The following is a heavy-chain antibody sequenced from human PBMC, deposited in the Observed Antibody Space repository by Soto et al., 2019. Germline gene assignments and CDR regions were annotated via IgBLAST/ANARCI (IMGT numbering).Heavy chain of an antibody. J-gene: IGHJ6*02. V-gene: IGHV4-59*01. D-gene: IGHD5-18*01. CDR1: GGSISSYY. Sequence: SETLSLTCTVSGGSISSYYWSWIRQPPGKGLEWIGYIYYSGSTNYNPSLKSRVTISVDTSKNQFSLKLSSVTAADTAVYYCARGYSYGYNYYGMDVWGQGTTVTVSS. CDR2: IYYSGST. CDR3: ARGYSYGYNYYGMDV.